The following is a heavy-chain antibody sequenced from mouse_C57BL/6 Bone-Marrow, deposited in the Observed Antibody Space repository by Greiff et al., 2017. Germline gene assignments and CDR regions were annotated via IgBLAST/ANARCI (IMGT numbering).Heavy chain of an antibody. CDR1: GFTFSSYA. Sequence: EVQLVESGGGLVKPGGSLKLSCAASGFTFSSYAMSWVRQTPEKRLEWVATISDGGSYTYYQDNVKGRFTISRDNAKNNLYLQMSHLKSEDTAMYYCARDPHYSNYEGFAYWGQGTLVTVSA. V-gene: IGHV5-4*01. CDR3: ARDPHYSNYEGFAY. CDR2: ISDGGSYT. J-gene: IGHJ3*01. D-gene: IGHD2-5*01.